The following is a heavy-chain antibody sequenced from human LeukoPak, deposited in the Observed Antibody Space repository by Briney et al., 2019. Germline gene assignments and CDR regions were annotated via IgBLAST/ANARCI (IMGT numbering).Heavy chain of an antibody. CDR3: ARGLLRSGGSCYYY. J-gene: IGHJ4*02. D-gene: IGHD2-15*01. V-gene: IGHV1-69*04. Sequence: GASVKVSCKASGGTFSSYAISWVRQAPGQGLEWMGRIIPILGIANYAQKFQGRVTITADKSTSTAYMELSSLRSEDTSVYYCARGLLRSGGSCYYYWGQGTLATVSS. CDR2: IIPILGIA. CDR1: GGTFSSYA.